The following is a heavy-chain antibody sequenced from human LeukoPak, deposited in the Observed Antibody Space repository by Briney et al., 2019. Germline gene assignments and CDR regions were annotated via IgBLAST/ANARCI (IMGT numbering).Heavy chain of an antibody. J-gene: IGHJ4*02. CDR1: GGSISNYY. CDR2: IFDSGDT. CDR3: ARHPLRGGFDY. Sequence: ASETLSLTCTVSGGSISNYYWSWIRQPPGKGLEWIAYIFDSGDTRYNPSLKSRVTISVDTSKNQFSLKLNSVTAADTAVYYCARHPLRGGFDYWGQGTLVTVS. V-gene: IGHV4-59*08.